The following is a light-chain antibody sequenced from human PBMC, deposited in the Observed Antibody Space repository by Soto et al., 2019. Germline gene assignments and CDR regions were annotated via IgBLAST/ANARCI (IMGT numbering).Light chain of an antibody. CDR2: AAS. V-gene: IGKV3-20*01. CDR3: QHHVPSPEPWT. J-gene: IGKJ1*01. Sequence: EIDLTQSPGTLSLSPGERATISCRASQSVRNSYFAWYQQKRGQAPRLLIYAASSRATGIPDRFSGSGSGTDFTLTISILGPEDFAVYLCQHHVPSPEPWTFGQGTKVEIK. CDR1: QSVRNSY.